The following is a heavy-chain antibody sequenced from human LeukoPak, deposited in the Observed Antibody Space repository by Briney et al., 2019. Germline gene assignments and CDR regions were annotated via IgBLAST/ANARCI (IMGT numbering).Heavy chain of an antibody. CDR2: ISGSGGST. D-gene: IGHD3-10*01. CDR3: AKVQNYYGSGSYYPGCFDY. J-gene: IGHJ4*02. V-gene: IGHV3-23*01. CDR1: GVTFSSYG. Sequence: PGGSLRLSCAASGVTFSSYGMSWVRQAPGEGLEWVSAISGSGGSTYYADPVKGRFTISRDNSKNTLYLQMNSLTAEDPAVYYCAKVQNYYGSGSYYPGCFDYWGQGTLVTVSS.